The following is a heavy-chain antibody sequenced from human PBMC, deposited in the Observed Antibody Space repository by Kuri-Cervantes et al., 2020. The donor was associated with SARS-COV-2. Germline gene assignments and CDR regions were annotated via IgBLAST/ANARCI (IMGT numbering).Heavy chain of an antibody. V-gene: IGHV3-21*01. J-gene: IGHJ4*02. CDR2: ISSSSSYI. D-gene: IGHD3-10*01. CDR3: ARDETVTMVRGVIIRPEIAPVWGSFDY. CDR1: GFTFSSYS. Sequence: GESLKISCAASGFTFSSYSMNWVRQAPGKGLEWVSSISSSSSYIYYAGSVKGRFTTSRDNAKNSLYLQMNSLRAEDTAVYYCARDETVTMVRGVIIRPEIAPVWGSFDYWGQGTLVTVSS.